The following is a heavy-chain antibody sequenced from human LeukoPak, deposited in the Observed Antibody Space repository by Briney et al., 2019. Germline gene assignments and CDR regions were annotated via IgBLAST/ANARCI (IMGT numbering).Heavy chain of an antibody. CDR3: ARDAISAFDI. V-gene: IGHV3-21*01. Sequence: PGGSLRLSCAASGFTFSSYSMNWVRQAPGKGLEWVSSISSSSSYIYYADSVKGRLTISRDNAKNSLYLQMNSLRAEDTAVYYCARDAISAFDIWGQGTMVTVSS. J-gene: IGHJ3*02. CDR2: ISSSSSYI. CDR1: GFTFSSYS.